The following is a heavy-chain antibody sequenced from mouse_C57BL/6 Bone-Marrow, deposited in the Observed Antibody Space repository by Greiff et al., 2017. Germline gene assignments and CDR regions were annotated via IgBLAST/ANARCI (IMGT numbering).Heavy chain of an antibody. Sequence: QVQLQQPGAELVKPGASVKMSCKASGYTFTSYWITWVKQRPGQGLEWIGDIYPGSGSTNYNEKFKSKATLTVDTSSSTAYMQLSSLTSEDSAVYYCARASDGYYYAMDYWGQGTSGTVSS. D-gene: IGHD2-3*01. J-gene: IGHJ4*01. CDR2: IYPGSGST. CDR1: GYTFTSYW. CDR3: ARASDGYYYAMDY. V-gene: IGHV1-55*01.